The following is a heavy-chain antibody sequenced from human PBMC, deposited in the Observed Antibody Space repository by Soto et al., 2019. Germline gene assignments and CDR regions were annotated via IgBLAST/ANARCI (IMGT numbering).Heavy chain of an antibody. J-gene: IGHJ4*02. CDR3: ARSGLYYGSGSYYNGIDY. D-gene: IGHD3-10*01. V-gene: IGHV4-59*01. Sequence: TLSLTCTVSGGSISSYYWSWIRQPPGKGLEWIGYIYYSGSTNYNPSLKSRVTISVDTSKNQFSLKLSSVTAADTAVYYCARSGLYYGSGSYYNGIDYWGQGTLVTVSS. CDR1: GGSISSYY. CDR2: IYYSGST.